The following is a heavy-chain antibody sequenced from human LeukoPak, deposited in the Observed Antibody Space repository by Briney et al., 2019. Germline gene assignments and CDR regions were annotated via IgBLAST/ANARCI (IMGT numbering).Heavy chain of an antibody. D-gene: IGHD5/OR15-5a*01. CDR3: AKDRLSVSPTYFDY. CDR2: ISGSGGST. J-gene: IGHJ4*02. CDR1: GFTFNSYA. Sequence: GGSLRLSCAASGFTFNSYAMSWVRQAPGKGLEWVSAISGSGGSTYYADSVKGRFTISRDNFKNTLYLQMNSLRAEDTAVYYCAKDRLSVSPTYFDYWGQGTLVTVSS. V-gene: IGHV3-23*01.